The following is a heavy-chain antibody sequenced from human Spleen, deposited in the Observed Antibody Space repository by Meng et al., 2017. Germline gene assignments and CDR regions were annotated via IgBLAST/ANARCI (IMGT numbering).Heavy chain of an antibody. J-gene: IGHJ3*02. Sequence: GESLKISCAASGFTFSSYEMNWVRQAPGKGLEWVSYISSSGSTIYYADSVKGRFTISRDNAKNSLYLQMNSLRAEDTAVYYCARDGTSFGPGAFDIWGQGTMVTVSS. D-gene: IGHD3-10*01. V-gene: IGHV3-48*03. CDR2: ISSSGSTI. CDR1: GFTFSSYE. CDR3: ARDGTSFGPGAFDI.